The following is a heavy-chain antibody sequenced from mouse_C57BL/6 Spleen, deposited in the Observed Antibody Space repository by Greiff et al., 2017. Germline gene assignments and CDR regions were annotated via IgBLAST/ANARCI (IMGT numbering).Heavy chain of an antibody. V-gene: IGHV1-80*01. J-gene: IGHJ4*01. Sequence: QVQLQQSGAELVKPGASVKISCKASGYAFSSYWMNWVKQRPGQGLEWIGQIYPGDGDTNYNGKFKGKATLTADKSSSTAYMQLSSLTSEDSAVYFCARSFYGNYNYAMDYGGQGTSVTVSS. CDR2: IYPGDGDT. CDR3: ARSFYGNYNYAMDY. CDR1: GYAFSSYW. D-gene: IGHD2-10*01.